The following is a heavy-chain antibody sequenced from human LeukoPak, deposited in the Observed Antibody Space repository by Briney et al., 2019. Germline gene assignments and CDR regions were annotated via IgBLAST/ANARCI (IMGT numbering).Heavy chain of an antibody. CDR1: GFTFSSYW. Sequence: GGSLRLSCAASGFTFSSYWMSWVRQAPGKGLEWVANIKQDGSEKYYVDSVKGRFTISRDNAKNSLYLQMNSLRAEDTAVYYCARDTYDYYYYYYMDVWGKGTTVTVSS. CDR3: ARDTYDYYYYYYMDV. V-gene: IGHV3-7*01. CDR2: IKQDGSEK. J-gene: IGHJ6*03.